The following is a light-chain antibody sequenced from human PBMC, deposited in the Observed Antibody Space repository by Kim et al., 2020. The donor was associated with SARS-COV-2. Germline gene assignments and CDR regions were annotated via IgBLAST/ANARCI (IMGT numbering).Light chain of an antibody. J-gene: IGLJ2*01. V-gene: IGLV6-57*03. CDR2: EDN. CDR3: QSYDSSIYVV. CDR1: SGSIASNY. Sequence: TVTIACARSSGSIASNYVRWYQQRPGSAPTTVIYEDNQRPSGVPDRFSGSIDSSSNSASLTISGLKTEDEADYYCQSYDSSIYVVFGGGTQLTVL.